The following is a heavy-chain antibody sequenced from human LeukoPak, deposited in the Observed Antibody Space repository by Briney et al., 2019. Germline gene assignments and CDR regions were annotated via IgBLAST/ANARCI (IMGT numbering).Heavy chain of an antibody. D-gene: IGHD2-2*01. CDR1: GGTFSSYA. CDR2: IIPILGIA. J-gene: IGHJ3*02. CDR3: ARGRYLTSCAQCLGAFDI. Sequence: SVKVSCKASGGTFSSYAISWVRQAPGQGLEWMGRIIPILGIANYAQKFQGRVTITADKSTSTAYMELSSLRSEDTAVYYCARGRYLTSCAQCLGAFDIWGQGTMVTVSS. V-gene: IGHV1-69*04.